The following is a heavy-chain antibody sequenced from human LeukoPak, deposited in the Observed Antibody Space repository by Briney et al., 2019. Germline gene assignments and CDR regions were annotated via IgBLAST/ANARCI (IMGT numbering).Heavy chain of an antibody. J-gene: IGHJ4*02. V-gene: IGHV4-39*01. CDR3: ARHGQYYDILTGYYPSNWFDY. D-gene: IGHD3-9*01. CDR2: IYYSGST. CDR1: GGSISSSSYY. Sequence: KPSETLSLTCTVSGGSISSSSYYWGWIRQPPGKGLEWIGRIYYSGSTYYNPSLKSRVTISVDTSKSQFSLKLSSVTAADTAVYYCARHGQYYDILTGYYPSNWFDYWGQGTLVTVSS.